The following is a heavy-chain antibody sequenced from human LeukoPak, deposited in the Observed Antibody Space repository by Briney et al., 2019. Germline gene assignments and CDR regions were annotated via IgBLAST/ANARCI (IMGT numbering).Heavy chain of an antibody. V-gene: IGHV3-30-3*01. D-gene: IGHD2-8*01. J-gene: IGHJ4*02. CDR2: ISYDGSNK. Sequence: GGSLRLSCAVSGFIFNSYAMHWVRQGPGKGLEWVAVISYDGSNKYFADSVKGRFTISRDNSKNTLYLQMNSLRAEDTAMYYCARGDSLMVSAIEFDFGGQGTLSPSPQ. CDR1: GFIFNSYA. CDR3: ARGDSLMVSAIEFDF.